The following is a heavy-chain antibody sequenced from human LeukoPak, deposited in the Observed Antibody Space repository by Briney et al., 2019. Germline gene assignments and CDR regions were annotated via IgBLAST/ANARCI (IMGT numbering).Heavy chain of an antibody. Sequence: GGSLRLSCAASGFAFDIHGMNWVRQAPGKGLEWVSGIIPSGSTTYYADSVKGRFTISRDNSKNTVYLQINSLRDEDTAVFYCAKPTVGYTYGPFDHWGPGILVIVSS. J-gene: IGHJ4*02. CDR2: IIPSGSTT. V-gene: IGHV3-23*01. CDR3: AKPTVGYTYGPFDH. CDR1: GFAFDIHG. D-gene: IGHD5-18*01.